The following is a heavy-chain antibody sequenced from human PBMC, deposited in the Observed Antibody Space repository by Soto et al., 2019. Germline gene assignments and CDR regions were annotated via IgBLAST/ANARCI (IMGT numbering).Heavy chain of an antibody. CDR1: GFPVSSTF. Sequence: PSETLSLTCTVSGFPVSSTFWSWVRQSPGKGLEWIGYVYNSGNTIYSPSLKSRVTISVDPSKNQFSLRLRSVTAADTAVYYCARIPYTSASFDYWGQGNLVTVYS. D-gene: IGHD3-16*01. CDR2: VYNSGNT. CDR3: ARIPYTSASFDY. V-gene: IGHV4-59*02. J-gene: IGHJ4*02.